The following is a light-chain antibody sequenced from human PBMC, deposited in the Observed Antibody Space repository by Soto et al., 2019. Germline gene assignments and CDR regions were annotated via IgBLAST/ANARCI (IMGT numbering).Light chain of an antibody. J-gene: IGKJ4*01. V-gene: IGKV3-15*01. CDR2: VAS. CDR1: QSVSSN. CDR3: QQYNVWTLT. Sequence: IVMTQSPATLSVSPGERATLSCRASQSVSSNLAWYQQKPGQTPKLLIYVASTRATGIPARCSGSGSGTESTLTISSLQSEDFAVYYCQQYNVWTLTFGGGTKVEFK.